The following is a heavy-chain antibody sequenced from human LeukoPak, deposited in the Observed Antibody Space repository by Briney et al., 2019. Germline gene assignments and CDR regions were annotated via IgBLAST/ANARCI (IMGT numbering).Heavy chain of an antibody. V-gene: IGHV7-4-1*02. CDR2: INTNTGNP. CDR3: ARGRMATILNY. J-gene: IGHJ4*02. D-gene: IGHD5-24*01. CDR1: GYTFTGYG. Sequence: ASVKASCKASGYTFTGYGMNWVRQVPGQGLEWMGWINTNTGNPTYAQGFTGRFVFSLDTSVSTAYLQISSLKAEDTALYYCARGRMATILNYWGQGTLVTVSS.